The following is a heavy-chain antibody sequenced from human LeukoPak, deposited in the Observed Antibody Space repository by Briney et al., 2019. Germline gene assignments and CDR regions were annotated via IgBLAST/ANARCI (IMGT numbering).Heavy chain of an antibody. J-gene: IGHJ6*03. CDR1: GYSISSGYY. D-gene: IGHD3-10*01. CDR2: IDHSGST. CDR3: ARVEEGYGSGRRENYYYYYMDV. Sequence: SETLSLTCTVSGYSISSGYYWGWIRQPPGKGLEWTGSIDHSGSTYYNPSLKSRITISVDTSKNQFSLKLSSVTAADTAVYYCARVEEGYGSGRRENYYYYYMDVWGKGTTVTISS. V-gene: IGHV4-38-2*02.